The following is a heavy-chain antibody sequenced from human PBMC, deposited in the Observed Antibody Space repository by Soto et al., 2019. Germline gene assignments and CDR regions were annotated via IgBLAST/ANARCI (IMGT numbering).Heavy chain of an antibody. CDR3: ARRWGFDDSRGLDY. D-gene: IGHD3-22*01. CDR2: IYYSENT. CDR1: GGSISSGGYY. V-gene: IGHV4-31*03. J-gene: IGHJ4*02. Sequence: QVQLQESGPGLVKPSQTLSLTCTVSGGSISSGGYYWRWIRQHPGKGLEWIGYIYYSENTYYNPSLKSRVTISVDTSKNQFPLKLTAVTAADTAVYYCARRWGFDDSRGLDYWGQGTLVTVSS.